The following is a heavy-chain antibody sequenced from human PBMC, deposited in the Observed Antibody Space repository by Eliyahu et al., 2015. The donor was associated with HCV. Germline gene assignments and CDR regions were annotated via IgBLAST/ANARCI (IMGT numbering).Heavy chain of an antibody. CDR3: ARGITYYYDSSGYYFQY. V-gene: IGHV3-7*01. CDR2: IKQDGXEK. D-gene: IGHD3-22*01. Sequence: EVQLVESGGDLVQPGGSLRLSCAASGFTFSNYWMSWVRQAPGKGLEXVANIKQDGXEKYYVDSVKGRFTVSRDNAKNSLFLQMNRLRSEDTAVYYCARGITYYYDSSGYYFQYWGQGTLVTVSS. CDR1: GFTFSNYW. J-gene: IGHJ1*01.